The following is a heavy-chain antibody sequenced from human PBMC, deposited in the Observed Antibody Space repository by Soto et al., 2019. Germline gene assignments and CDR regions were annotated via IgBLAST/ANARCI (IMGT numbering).Heavy chain of an antibody. CDR1: GYTFTNSG. J-gene: IGHJ6*03. V-gene: IGHV1-18*01. Sequence: GASVKVSCKASGYTFTNSGVAWVRQAPGQGLEWMGWIWVYNNKIDYAQNFQGRVTLTTDPSTDTAYMKLGSLRSDDTAVYYCVRGRSFYNYLDVWGKGTTVTVSS. CDR3: VRGRSFYNYLDV. CDR2: IWVYNNKI.